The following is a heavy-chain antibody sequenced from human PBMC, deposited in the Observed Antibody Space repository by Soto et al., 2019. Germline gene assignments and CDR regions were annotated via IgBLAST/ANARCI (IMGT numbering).Heavy chain of an antibody. CDR1: GFTFGDYA. CDR2: IRSKAYGGTT. J-gene: IGHJ6*02. CDR3: TRFVWYCTNGVCPMPYYYYGMDV. Sequence: GGSLRLSCTASGFTFGDYAMSWFRQAPGKGLEWVGFIRSKAYGGTTEYAASVKGRFTISRDDSKSIAYLQMNSLKTEDTAVYYCTRFVWYCTNGVCPMPYYYYGMDVWGQGTTVTVSS. V-gene: IGHV3-49*03. D-gene: IGHD2-8*01.